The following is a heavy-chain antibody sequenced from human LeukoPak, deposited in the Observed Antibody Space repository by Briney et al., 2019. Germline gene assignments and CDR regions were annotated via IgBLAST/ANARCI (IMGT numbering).Heavy chain of an antibody. V-gene: IGHV3-74*01. J-gene: IGHJ3*02. CDR2: INSDESNT. Sequence: QPGGSLRLSCAASGFTFSHYLMHWVRQAPGKGLVWVSRINSDESNTNSYADSVKGRFIISRDNDKNTLYLQLNSLRAEDTSVYFCGRGGNGIDIWGQGTTVIVSS. CDR1: GFTFSHYL. D-gene: IGHD2-8*01. CDR3: GRGGNGIDI.